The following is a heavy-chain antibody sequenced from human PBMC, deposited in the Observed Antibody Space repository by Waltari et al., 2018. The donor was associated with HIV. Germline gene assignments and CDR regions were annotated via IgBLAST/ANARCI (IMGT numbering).Heavy chain of an antibody. V-gene: IGHV3-21*01. CDR3: VRGILYAGWSGFDV. D-gene: IGHD3-3*01. CDR2: ISGGSNYI. J-gene: IGHJ3*01. CDR1: GFTFSNYN. Sequence: VQLVESGGGLVKPGGSLRLSCAGSGFTFSNYNIHWVRQAPGKGLEGVSRISGGSNYIDYADSVKGRFTISRDNAKNSLFLQMNSLRAEDTAVYYCVRGILYAGWSGFDVWGQGTMVTVSS.